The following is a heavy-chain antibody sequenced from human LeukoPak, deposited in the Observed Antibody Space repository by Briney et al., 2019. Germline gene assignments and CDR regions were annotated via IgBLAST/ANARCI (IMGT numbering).Heavy chain of an antibody. D-gene: IGHD2-8*01. CDR2: VTGGGGGT. CDR1: GFSFSSYA. V-gene: IGHV3-23*01. Sequence: GGSLRLSCEASGFSFSSYAFAWVRQAPGEGLEWVAAVTGGGGGTHFADSVKGRFTISRDNAKNTMYLQMNSLRVEDTAMYFCGSDPNGDYVGALGYWGRGALVTVSS. CDR3: GSDPNGDYVGALGY. J-gene: IGHJ4*01.